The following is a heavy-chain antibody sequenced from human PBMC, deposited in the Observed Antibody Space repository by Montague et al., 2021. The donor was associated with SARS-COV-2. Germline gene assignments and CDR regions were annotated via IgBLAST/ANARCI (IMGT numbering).Heavy chain of an antibody. Sequence: TLSLTCAVYGGSFSGYYWSWIRQPPGKGLEWTGEINHSGSTNYNPSLKSRVTMSVDTSKNQFSLKLSSVTAADTAVYYCARGARQGYGFRLGSFDSWGQGTLVTVSS. V-gene: IGHV4-34*01. J-gene: IGHJ4*02. D-gene: IGHD3-10*01. CDR2: INHSGST. CDR3: ARGARQGYGFRLGSFDS. CDR1: GGSFSGYY.